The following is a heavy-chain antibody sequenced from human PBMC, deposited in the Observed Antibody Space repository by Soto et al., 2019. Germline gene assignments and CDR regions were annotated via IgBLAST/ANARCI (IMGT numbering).Heavy chain of an antibody. CDR1: GYTFTSYG. D-gene: IGHD3-3*01. CDR3: ARGGHYAWWSGYRTLDY. Sequence: GASVKVSCKASGYTFTSYGISWVLQAPGQGLEWMGWISAYNGNTNYAQKLQGRVTMTTDTSTSTAYMELRSLRSDDTAVYYCARGGHYAWWSGYRTLDYWGQGTPVTVSS. J-gene: IGHJ4*02. CDR2: ISAYNGNT. V-gene: IGHV1-18*01.